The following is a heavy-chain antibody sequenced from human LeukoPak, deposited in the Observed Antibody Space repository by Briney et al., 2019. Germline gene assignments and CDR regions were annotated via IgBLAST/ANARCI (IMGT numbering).Heavy chain of an antibody. CDR2: INSDGSRT. D-gene: IGHD3-22*01. V-gene: IGHV3-74*03. J-gene: IGHJ4*02. Sequence: GGSLRLSCAASGFTLRNHWMHWVRQAPGKGLEWVSHINSDGSRTTYADSEKGRFTISRDNAKNTLYLQMNSLRAEDTAVYYCARDFHDSSGYYWGIAGWGQGTLVTVSS. CDR3: ARDFHDSSGYYWGIAG. CDR1: GFTLRNHW.